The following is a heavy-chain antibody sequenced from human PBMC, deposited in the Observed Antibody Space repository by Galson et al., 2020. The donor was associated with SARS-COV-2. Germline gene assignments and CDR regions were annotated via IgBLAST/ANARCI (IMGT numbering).Heavy chain of an antibody. Sequence: ASVKVSYKVSGYTLTELSMHWVRQAPGKGLEWMGGFDPEDGETIYAQKFQGRVTMTEDTSTDTAYMELSSLRSEDTAVYYCATAIWAITMIVPSYFDYWGQGTLVTVSS. CDR1: GYTLTELS. D-gene: IGHD3-22*01. V-gene: IGHV1-24*01. J-gene: IGHJ4*02. CDR3: ATAIWAITMIVPSYFDY. CDR2: FDPEDGET.